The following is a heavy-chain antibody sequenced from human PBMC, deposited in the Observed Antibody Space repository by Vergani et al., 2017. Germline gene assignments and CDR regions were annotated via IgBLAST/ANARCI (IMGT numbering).Heavy chain of an antibody. J-gene: IGHJ6*02. Sequence: EVQLLESGGDLVQPGGSLRLSCAASGFTFNHYAMNWVRQAPGKGLEWVSGISGIGGSTYHAGSVKGRFTISRDSSKNTLYLQMNSLSAGDTAVYYCAKANPRNSGYDYLYYYHAMDVWGQGTTVTVSS. CDR2: ISGIGGST. D-gene: IGHD5-12*01. V-gene: IGHV3-23*01. CDR1: GFTFNHYA. CDR3: AKANPRNSGYDYLYYYHAMDV.